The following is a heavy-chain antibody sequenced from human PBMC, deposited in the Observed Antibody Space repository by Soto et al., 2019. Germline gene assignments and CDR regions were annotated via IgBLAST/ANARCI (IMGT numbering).Heavy chain of an antibody. CDR1: GFSVSSNY. CDR3: XXXXXXXGTVGATSPLDP. CDR2: HYSGGST. D-gene: IGHD1-26*01. J-gene: IGHJ5*02. V-gene: IGHV3-53*01. Sequence: DVQLVESGGGLVQPGGSLRLSCAISGFSVSSNYLSWVRQAPGTGLEWVSVHYSGGSTYYADSVQGRFTISRDKSNNTLYLQMRRVRAEDTAVYFCXXXXXXXGTVGATSPLDPWGQGTQVTVSS.